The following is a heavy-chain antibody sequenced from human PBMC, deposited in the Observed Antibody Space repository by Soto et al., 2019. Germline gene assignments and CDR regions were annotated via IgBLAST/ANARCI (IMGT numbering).Heavy chain of an antibody. CDR1: GGTFSSYA. CDR2: IIPIFGTA. V-gene: IGHV1-69*06. Sequence: GASVKVSCKASGGTFSSYAISWVRQAPGQGLEWMGGIIPIFGTANYAQKFQGRVTITADKSTSTAYMELSSLRSEDTAVYYCARLLWPAVAATMAWYDYWGQGTLVTVSS. D-gene: IGHD2-15*01. CDR3: ARLLWPAVAATMAWYDY. J-gene: IGHJ4*02.